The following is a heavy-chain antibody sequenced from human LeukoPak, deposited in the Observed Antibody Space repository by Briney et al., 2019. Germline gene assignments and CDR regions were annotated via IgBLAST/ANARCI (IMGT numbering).Heavy chain of an antibody. CDR2: FDPEEGET. Sequence: ASVKVSCKVSGYTLTELSMHWVRQAPGKGVEWMGGFDPEEGETIFAQEFQGRVTVTEDAATDTAYMELRSLRSEDTAVYYCATDAPGESYYDTRGCLFWGRGTLVTVSS. V-gene: IGHV1-24*01. J-gene: IGHJ4*02. D-gene: IGHD3-22*01. CDR3: ATDAPGESYYDTRGCLF. CDR1: GYTLTELS.